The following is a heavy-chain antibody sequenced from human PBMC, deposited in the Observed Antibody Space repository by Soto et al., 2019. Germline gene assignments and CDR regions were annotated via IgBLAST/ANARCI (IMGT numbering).Heavy chain of an antibody. CDR3: ATWRGGYTYGLDH. CDR2: ILNDGTTT. CDR1: EFTFSSQW. J-gene: IGHJ4*02. Sequence: EVQLVESGGGLVQPGGSLRLSCTASEFTFSSQWLHWVRQAPGKGLMWISRILNDGTTTNYADSVKGRFTVSRDNAKKTMSLQMNNLRAEDTAVYYCATWRGGYTYGLDHWGQGTPVTVSS. V-gene: IGHV3-74*01. D-gene: IGHD5-18*01.